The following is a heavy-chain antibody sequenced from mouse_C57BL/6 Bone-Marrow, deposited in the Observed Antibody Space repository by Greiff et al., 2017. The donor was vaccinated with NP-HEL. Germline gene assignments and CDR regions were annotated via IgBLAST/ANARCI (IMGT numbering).Heavy chain of an antibody. D-gene: IGHD2-5*01. CDR2: INPSNGGT. CDR3: ARGIYSNYVLDY. J-gene: IGHJ2*01. CDR1: GYTFTSYW. Sequence: QVQLKQPGTELVKPGASVKLSCKASGYTFTSYWMHWVKQRPGQGLEWIGNINPSNGGTNYNEKFKSKATLTVDKSSSTAYMQLSSLTSEDSAVYYCARGIYSNYVLDYWGQGTTLTVSS. V-gene: IGHV1-53*01.